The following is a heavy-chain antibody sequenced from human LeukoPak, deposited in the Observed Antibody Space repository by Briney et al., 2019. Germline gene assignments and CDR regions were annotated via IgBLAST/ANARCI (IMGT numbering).Heavy chain of an antibody. CDR3: ARDFAPIIAVAGNFDY. D-gene: IGHD6-19*01. J-gene: IGHJ4*02. CDR1: GVTFSDYY. Sequence: GGSLRHSCAASGVTFSDYYMSWIRQAPGKGLEWVSYISSSSSYTNYADSVKGRFTISRDNAKNSLYLQMNRLRAEDTAVYYCARDFAPIIAVAGNFDYWGQGTLVTVSS. CDR2: ISSSSSYT. V-gene: IGHV3-11*05.